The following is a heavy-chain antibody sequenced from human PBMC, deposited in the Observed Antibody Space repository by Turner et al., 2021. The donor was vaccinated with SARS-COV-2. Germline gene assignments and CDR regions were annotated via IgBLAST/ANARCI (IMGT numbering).Heavy chain of an antibody. V-gene: IGHV4-39*01. CDR1: GGSITKNYDY. Sequence: LQLQESGPGLVKPSETLSLTCTVSGGSITKNYDYWGWIRQPPGKGLEWIGSIYYSGNTYYNPSLKSRVTISVDTSKSQFSLKLSSVTAADTAVYYGARLPERYFFDYWGQGALVTVSS. CDR3: ARLPERYFFDY. CDR2: IYYSGNT. J-gene: IGHJ4*02.